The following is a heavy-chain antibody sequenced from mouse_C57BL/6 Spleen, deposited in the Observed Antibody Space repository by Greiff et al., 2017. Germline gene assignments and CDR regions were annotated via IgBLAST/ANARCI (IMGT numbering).Heavy chain of an antibody. Sequence: EVKLVESGGDLVKPGGSLKLSCAASGFTFSSYGMSWVRQTPDKRLEWVATISSGGSYTYYPDSVKGRFTISRDNAKNTLYLQMSSLKSEDTAMYYCARYYYGSSNYFDYWGQGTTLPVSS. CDR1: GFTFSSYG. J-gene: IGHJ2*01. D-gene: IGHD1-1*01. CDR3: ARYYYGSSNYFDY. CDR2: ISSGGSYT. V-gene: IGHV5-6*01.